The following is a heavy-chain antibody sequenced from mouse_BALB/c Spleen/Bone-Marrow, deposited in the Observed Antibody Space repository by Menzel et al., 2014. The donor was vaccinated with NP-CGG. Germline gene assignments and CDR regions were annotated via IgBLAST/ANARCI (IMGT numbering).Heavy chain of an antibody. D-gene: IGHD2-1*01. CDR3: ARDGNYYAMDY. CDR1: GFTFSDYY. Sequence: EVQRVESGGGLVKPGGSLKLSCAASGFTFSDYYMYWVRQTPEKRLEWVATISDGGSYTYYPDSVKGRFTISRDNAKNNLYLQMSSLKSEDTAMYYCARDGNYYAMDYWGRGTSVTVSS. CDR2: ISDGGSYT. V-gene: IGHV5-4*02. J-gene: IGHJ4*01.